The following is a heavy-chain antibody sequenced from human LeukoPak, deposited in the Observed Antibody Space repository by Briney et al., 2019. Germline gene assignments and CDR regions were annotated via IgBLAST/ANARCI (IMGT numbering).Heavy chain of an antibody. V-gene: IGHV1-69*13. Sequence: EASVKVSCKASGYTFTSYGISWVRQAPGQGLEWMGGIIPIFGTANYAQKFQGRVTITADESTSTAYMELSSLRSEDTAVYYCAKSSGSYDAFDIWGQGTMVTVSS. CDR2: IIPIFGTA. J-gene: IGHJ3*02. CDR1: GYTFTSYG. D-gene: IGHD1-26*01. CDR3: AKSSGSYDAFDI.